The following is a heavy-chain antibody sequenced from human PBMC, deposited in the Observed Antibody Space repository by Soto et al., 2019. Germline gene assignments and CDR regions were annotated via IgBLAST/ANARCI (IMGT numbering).Heavy chain of an antibody. D-gene: IGHD4-17*01. Sequence: QVQLVQSGAEEKKPGSSVKVSCKASGGTFSSYTISWVRQAPGQGLEWMGRIIPILGIANYAQKFQGRVTITADKSTSTAYMELSSLRSEDTAVYYCARDQGDGDYAFDYWGQGTLVTVSS. V-gene: IGHV1-69*08. CDR2: IIPILGIA. J-gene: IGHJ4*02. CDR3: ARDQGDGDYAFDY. CDR1: GGTFSSYT.